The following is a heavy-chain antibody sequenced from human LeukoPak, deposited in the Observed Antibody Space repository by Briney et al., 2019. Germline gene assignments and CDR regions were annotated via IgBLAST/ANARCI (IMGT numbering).Heavy chain of an antibody. CDR3: ARVGSSSWYTDF. CDR1: GFTFSSYA. J-gene: IGHJ4*02. D-gene: IGHD6-13*01. Sequence: QPGGSLRLSCAASGFTFSSYAMHWVRQVPGKGLEWVAVISYDGSNKYYADSVKGRFTISRDNSKNTLYLQMNSLRAEDTAVYYCARVGSSSWYTDFWGQGTLVTVSS. CDR2: ISYDGSNK. V-gene: IGHV3-30-3*01.